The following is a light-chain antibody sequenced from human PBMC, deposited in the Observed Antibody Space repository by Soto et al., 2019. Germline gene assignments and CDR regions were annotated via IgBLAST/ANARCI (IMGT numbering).Light chain of an antibody. J-gene: IGKJ4*01. CDR1: HSVDSSY. V-gene: IGKV3-20*01. Sequence: EVVLTQSPGALSLSPGERATLSCRASHSVDSSYFAWYQQRPGQAPRLLKYETSSKATGIPDRFGGSGSAKYFTLTVSRLEAEDVAVYFYQQYGSYPLTFGGGTKVEIK. CDR3: QQYGSYPLT. CDR2: ETS.